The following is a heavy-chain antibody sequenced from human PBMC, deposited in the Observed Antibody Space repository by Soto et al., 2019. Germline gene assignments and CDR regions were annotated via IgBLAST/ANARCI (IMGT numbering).Heavy chain of an antibody. CDR1: GGSINSGGHY. D-gene: IGHD3-16*01. CDR2: TYYSGST. J-gene: IGHJ2*01. CDR3: AKGPDDGYCYFDL. Sequence: QVQLQESGPGLVKPSQTLSLTCTVSGGSINSGGHYWSWIRQHPGQGLEWIGYTYYSGSTYHNPSTKSRGTITGDTSKSQFSLKLSAVTAAATAVYSCAKGPDDGYCYFDLWGRGTLVTVSS. V-gene: IGHV4-31*03.